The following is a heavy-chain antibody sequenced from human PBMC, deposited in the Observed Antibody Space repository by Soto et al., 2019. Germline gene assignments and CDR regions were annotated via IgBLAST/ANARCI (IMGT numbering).Heavy chain of an antibody. V-gene: IGHV1-2*02. CDR1: GYFFSGYH. CDR3: ARADVPVAADYGMDV. D-gene: IGHD6-19*01. Sequence: QVQLEQSGAEVKKPGASVKVSCKASGYFFSGYHMHWVRQAPGQGLEWMGWINADSGSTNYAQNFQGRVTMTRDTSITTAYMELSRLRSDDTAVYYCARADVPVAADYGMDVWGQGTTVTVSS. J-gene: IGHJ6*02. CDR2: INADSGST.